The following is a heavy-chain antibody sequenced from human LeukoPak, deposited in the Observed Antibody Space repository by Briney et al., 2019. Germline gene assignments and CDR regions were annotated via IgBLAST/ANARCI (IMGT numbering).Heavy chain of an antibody. CDR3: ARDISPGIAAAGTSRGFDP. CDR2: ISWNSGSI. D-gene: IGHD6-13*01. J-gene: IGHJ5*02. V-gene: IGHV3-9*01. CDR1: GFTFDDYA. Sequence: GRSLRLSCAASGFTFDDYATHWVRQAPGKGLEWVSGISWNSGSIGYADSVKGRFTISRDNAKNSLYLQMNSLRAEDTALYYCARDISPGIAAAGTSRGFDPWGQGTLVTVSS.